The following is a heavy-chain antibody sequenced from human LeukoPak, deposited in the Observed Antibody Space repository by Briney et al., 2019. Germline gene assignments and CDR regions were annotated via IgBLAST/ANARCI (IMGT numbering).Heavy chain of an antibody. CDR2: ISSSSSYK. J-gene: IGHJ2*01. D-gene: IGHD3-22*01. V-gene: IGHV3-21*01. Sequence: GGSLRLSCVGSEFTFRNYSLNWVRQAPGKGLEWVSSISSSSSYKYYVDSVKGRFTISRDNAKKSLYLQMNSLRAEDTAIYYCARAPVIVMHDWYFDLWGRGTLVTVSS. CDR3: ARAPVIVMHDWYFDL. CDR1: EFTFRNYS.